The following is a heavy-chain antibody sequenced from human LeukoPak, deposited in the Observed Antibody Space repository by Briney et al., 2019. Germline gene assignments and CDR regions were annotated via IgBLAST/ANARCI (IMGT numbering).Heavy chain of an antibody. CDR2: IYHSGST. V-gene: IGHV4-59*12. J-gene: IGHJ4*02. D-gene: IGHD3-3*01. CDR1: GGSISSYY. CDR3: ARDAYDFWSGRDFDY. Sequence: SETLSLTCTVSGGSISSYYWTWTRQPPGKGLEWIGYIYHSGSTKYNSSLKSRVTMSVDTSKNQFSLKLSSVTAADTAVYYCARDAYDFWSGRDFDYWGQGTLVTVSS.